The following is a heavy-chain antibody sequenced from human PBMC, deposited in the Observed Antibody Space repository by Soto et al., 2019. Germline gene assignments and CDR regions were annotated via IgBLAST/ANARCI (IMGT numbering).Heavy chain of an antibody. V-gene: IGHV3-33*06. CDR2: IWYDGSLQ. J-gene: IGHJ6*02. D-gene: IGHD5-12*01. CDR1: GFSFENYG. CDR3: ANLWGDGYNLGQDYNGMDV. Sequence: QVQMVGSGGGVVQPGRSLRLSCAASGFSFENYGMHWVRQGPGRGLEWVAIIWYDGSLQYYAAAVKGRFTISRDNSKNTLYLEMNSLRAEDTAVYYCANLWGDGYNLGQDYNGMDVWGQGTTVIVSS.